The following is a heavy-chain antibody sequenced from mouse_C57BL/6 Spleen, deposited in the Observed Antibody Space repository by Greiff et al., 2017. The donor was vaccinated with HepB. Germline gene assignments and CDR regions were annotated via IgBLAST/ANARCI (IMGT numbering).Heavy chain of an antibody. Sequence: QVQLQQSGAELAKPGASVKLSCKASGYTFTSYWMHWVKQRPGQGLEWIGYINPSSGYTKYNQKFKDKATLTADKSSSTAYMHLSSLTYEDSAVYYCARTYGSSYGAMDYWGQGTSVTVSS. CDR3: ARTYGSSYGAMDY. D-gene: IGHD1-1*01. CDR2: INPSSGYT. V-gene: IGHV1-7*01. CDR1: GYTFTSYW. J-gene: IGHJ4*01.